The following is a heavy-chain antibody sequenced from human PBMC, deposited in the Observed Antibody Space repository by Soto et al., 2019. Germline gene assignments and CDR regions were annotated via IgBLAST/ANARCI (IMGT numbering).Heavy chain of an antibody. CDR2: ISGSGGST. CDR1: GFTFSSYA. V-gene: IGHV3-23*01. Sequence: SLRLSCAASGFTFSSYAMSWVRQAPGKGLEWVSAISGSGGSTYYADSVKGRFTISRDNSKNTLYLQMNSLRAEDTAVYYCAKVPSRYCSGGSCYFDYWGQGTLVTVAS. CDR3: AKVPSRYCSGGSCYFDY. D-gene: IGHD2-15*01. J-gene: IGHJ4*02.